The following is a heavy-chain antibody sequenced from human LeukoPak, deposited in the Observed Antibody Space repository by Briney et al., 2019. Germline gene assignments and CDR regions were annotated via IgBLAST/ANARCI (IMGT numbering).Heavy chain of an antibody. V-gene: IGHV4-30-4*08. Sequence: SETLSLTCTVSGGSISSGDYYWSWIRQPPGKGLEWIGYIFYSGGTYYNPSLKSRVTTSVDTSKNQFSLKLRSVTAADTAVYYCARRPMVGSTRDAFDIWGQGTMVTVSS. CDR1: GGSISSGDYY. CDR3: ARRPMVGSTRDAFDI. D-gene: IGHD1-26*01. CDR2: IFYSGGT. J-gene: IGHJ3*02.